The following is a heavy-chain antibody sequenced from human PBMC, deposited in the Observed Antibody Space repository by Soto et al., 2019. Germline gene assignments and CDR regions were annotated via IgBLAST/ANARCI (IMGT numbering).Heavy chain of an antibody. CDR2: ISYDGSNK. CDR1: GFTFSSYA. Sequence: GGSLRLSWAASGFTFSSYAMHWVRQAPGKGLEWVAVISYDGSNKYYADSVKGRFTISRDNSKNTLYLQMNSLRAEDTAVYYCARGRTTGTTPQFAYWGQGTLVTVSS. CDR3: ARGRTTGTTPQFAY. J-gene: IGHJ4*02. V-gene: IGHV3-30-3*01. D-gene: IGHD1-1*01.